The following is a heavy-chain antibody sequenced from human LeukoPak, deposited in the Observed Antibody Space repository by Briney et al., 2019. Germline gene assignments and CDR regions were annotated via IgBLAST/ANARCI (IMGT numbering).Heavy chain of an antibody. CDR2: INHSGST. D-gene: IGHD3-10*01. CDR3: ATSEGLPYYFDY. J-gene: IGHJ4*02. CDR1: GGSFSGYY. Sequence: PSETLSLTCAVYGGSFSGYYWSWIRQPPGKGLEWIGEINHSGSTNYNPSLKSRVTMSVDTSKNQFSLRLSSVTAADTAVYYCATSEGLPYYFDYWAQGTLVTVSS. V-gene: IGHV4-34*01.